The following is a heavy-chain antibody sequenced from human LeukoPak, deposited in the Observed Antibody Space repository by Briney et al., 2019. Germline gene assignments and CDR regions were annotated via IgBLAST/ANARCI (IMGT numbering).Heavy chain of an antibody. V-gene: IGHV1-2*06. Sequence: ASVNVSCTASGYTFTTYALNWVRQAPGQGLEWMGRISPNNGGTNYAQKFQGRVTMTGDTSISTAYMELSSLRSDDTAVYYCTRESGSYHGNDYWGQGTLVTVSS. CDR2: ISPNNGGT. CDR3: TRESGSYHGNDY. D-gene: IGHD1-26*01. CDR1: GYTFTTYA. J-gene: IGHJ4*02.